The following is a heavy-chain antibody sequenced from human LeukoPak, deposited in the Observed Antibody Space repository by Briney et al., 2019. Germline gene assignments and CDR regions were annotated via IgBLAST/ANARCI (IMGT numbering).Heavy chain of an antibody. Sequence: GESLKISCKGSGYRFTSHWIAWVRQMPGKGLEWMGIIYPGDSDTTYSPSFQGQVTISADKSITTAYLQWSSLKASDTAMYYCARHSSSWSRRGCWFDPWGQGTLVTVSS. V-gene: IGHV5-51*01. J-gene: IGHJ5*02. D-gene: IGHD6-13*01. CDR3: ARHSSSWSRRGCWFDP. CDR2: IYPGDSDT. CDR1: GYRFTSHW.